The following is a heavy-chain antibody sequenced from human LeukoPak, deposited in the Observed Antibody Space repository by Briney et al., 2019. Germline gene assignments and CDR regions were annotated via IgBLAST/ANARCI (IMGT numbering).Heavy chain of an antibody. D-gene: IGHD6-13*01. Sequence: PSETLSLTCAVSGGSISSGGYSWSWIRQPPGKGLEWIGYISYSGITNYNPSLKSRVTISVDTSKNQFSLRLRSVTAADTAVYFCAGDIAAINIPGSRLDPWGQGTLVTVSS. CDR3: AGDIAAINIPGSRLDP. V-gene: IGHV4-61*08. J-gene: IGHJ5*02. CDR2: ISYSGIT. CDR1: GGSISSGGYS.